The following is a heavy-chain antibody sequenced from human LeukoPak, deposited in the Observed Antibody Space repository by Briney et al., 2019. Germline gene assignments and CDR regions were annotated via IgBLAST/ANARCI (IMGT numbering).Heavy chain of an antibody. D-gene: IGHD3-22*01. CDR3: ARVSDYYDSGGYLEDAFDI. CDR1: GYTFTSYD. J-gene: IGHJ3*02. CDR2: MNPNSGNT. Sequence: ASVKVSCKASGYTFTSYDINWVRQATGQGLEWMGWMNPNSGNTGYAQKFQGRVTMTRNTSISTAYMELSSLRSEDTAVYYCARVSDYYDSGGYLEDAFDIWGQGTMVTVSS. V-gene: IGHV1-8*01.